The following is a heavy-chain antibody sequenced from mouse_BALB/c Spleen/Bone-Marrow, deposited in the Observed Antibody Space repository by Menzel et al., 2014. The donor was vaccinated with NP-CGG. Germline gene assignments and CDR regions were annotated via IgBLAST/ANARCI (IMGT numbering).Heavy chain of an antibody. V-gene: IGHV1S81*02. CDR2: TNPSTGRT. CDR3: ARYAGEFVY. Sequence: VQLQESGAELAKPGASVKLSCKASGYTFTSYWMHWVRQRPGQGLEWIGETNPSTGRTNYNEKFKSEATVTVDKSSTTAYMQLSSLTSEDSAVYYCARYAGEFVYWGQGTLVTVSA. CDR1: GYTFTSYW. J-gene: IGHJ3*01. D-gene: IGHD6-5*01.